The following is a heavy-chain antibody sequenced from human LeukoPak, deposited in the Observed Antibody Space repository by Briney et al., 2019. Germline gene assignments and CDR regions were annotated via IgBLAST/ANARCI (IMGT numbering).Heavy chain of an antibody. V-gene: IGHV4-30-2*01. D-gene: IGHD6-13*01. CDR3: ARGLRSWYFDY. CDR2: IYHSGST. J-gene: IGHJ4*02. CDR1: GGSISSGGYS. Sequence: SETLSLTCAVSGGSISSGGYSWSWIRQPPGKGLEWIGYIYHSGSTYYNPSLKSRVTISVDTSKNQFSLKLSSVTAADTAVYYCARGLRSWYFDYWGQGTLVTVSS.